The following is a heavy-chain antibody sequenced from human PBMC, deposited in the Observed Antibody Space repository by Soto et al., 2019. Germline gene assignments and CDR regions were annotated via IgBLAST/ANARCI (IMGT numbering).Heavy chain of an antibody. J-gene: IGHJ5*02. Sequence: SGTLSLTCSVYGGSFIGYYWSWIRQPPGKGLEWIGEINHSGSTNYNPSLKSRVTISVDTSKNQFSLKLSSVTAADTAVYYCARGGAARPYRFDPWGKGTLGTV. CDR2: INHSGST. CDR1: GGSFIGYY. CDR3: ARGGAARPYRFDP. V-gene: IGHV4-34*01. D-gene: IGHD6-6*01.